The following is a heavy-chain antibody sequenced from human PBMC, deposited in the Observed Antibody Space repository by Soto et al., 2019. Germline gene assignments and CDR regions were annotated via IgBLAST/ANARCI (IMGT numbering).Heavy chain of an antibody. D-gene: IGHD4-17*01. CDR3: ARATVTRVDY. V-gene: IGHV4-59*12. Sequence: SETLSLTCTVSGGSISSYYWSLIRQAPGKGAEEIWYFYYSGSTYYKPSLKSRVTISVDRSKNQFSLKLSSVTAADTAVYYCARATVTRVDYWGQGTLVTVSS. J-gene: IGHJ4*02. CDR2: FYYSGST. CDR1: GGSISSYY.